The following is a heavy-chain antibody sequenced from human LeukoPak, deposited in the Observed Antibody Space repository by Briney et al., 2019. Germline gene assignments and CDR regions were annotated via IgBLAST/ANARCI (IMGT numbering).Heavy chain of an antibody. D-gene: IGHD3-10*01. J-gene: IGHJ4*02. CDR2: IYPGDSDT. V-gene: IGHV5-51*01. Sequence: GESLKISCKGSGYSFTSYWIGWVRQMPGKGLEWMGIIYPGDSDTRYSPSFQGQVTISADKSISTAYLQWSSLKASDTAMYCCARRYYYGSGQKYYFDYWGQGTLVTVSS. CDR3: ARRYYYGSGQKYYFDY. CDR1: GYSFTSYW.